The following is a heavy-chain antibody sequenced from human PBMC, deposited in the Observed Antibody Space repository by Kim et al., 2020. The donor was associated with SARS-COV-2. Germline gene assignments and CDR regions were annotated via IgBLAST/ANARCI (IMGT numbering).Heavy chain of an antibody. Sequence: GGSLRLSCAASGFTFSSYWMSWVRQAPGKGLEWVANIKQDGSEKYYVDSVKGRFTISRDNAKNSLYLQMNSLRAEDTAVYYCARGNMITFGGVIAPVYYFDYWGQGTLVTVSS. J-gene: IGHJ4*02. CDR2: IKQDGSEK. CDR1: GFTFSSYW. CDR3: ARGNMITFGGVIAPVYYFDY. D-gene: IGHD3-16*02. V-gene: IGHV3-7*03.